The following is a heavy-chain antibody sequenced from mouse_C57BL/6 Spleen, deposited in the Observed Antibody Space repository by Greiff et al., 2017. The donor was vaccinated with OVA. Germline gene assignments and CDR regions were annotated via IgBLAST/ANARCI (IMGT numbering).Heavy chain of an antibody. CDR2: ISNGGGST. Sequence: EVKLVESGGGLVQPGGSLKLSCAASGFTFSDYYMYWVRQTPEKRLEWVAYISNGGGSTYYPDTVKGRFTISRDNAKNTLYLQMSRLKSEDTAMYYSARHPRVREWLHGENWGENATLTESS. J-gene: IGHJ2*01. D-gene: IGHD1-1*01. V-gene: IGHV5-12*01. CDR3: ARHPRVREWLHGEN. CDR1: GFTFSDYY.